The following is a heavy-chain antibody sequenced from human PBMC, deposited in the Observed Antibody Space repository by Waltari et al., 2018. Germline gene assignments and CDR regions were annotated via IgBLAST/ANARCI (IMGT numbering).Heavy chain of an antibody. D-gene: IGHD2-21*01. CDR1: ADIFTFHG. CDR3: VRRNSDSYNIDL. J-gene: IGHJ4*02. Sequence: QLVQSGAEVKKPGESLKISCKGSADIFTFHGIGWVRQIPGKGLEWMGIVYPGDSDTKYSQSFQGQVTISVDKSISTAYLQWNSLKASDTAVYYCVRRNSDSYNIDLWGQGTLVTASS. CDR2: VYPGDSDT. V-gene: IGHV5-51*03.